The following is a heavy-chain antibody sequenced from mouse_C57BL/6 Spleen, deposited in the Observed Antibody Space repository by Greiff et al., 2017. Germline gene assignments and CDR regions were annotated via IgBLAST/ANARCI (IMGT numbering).Heavy chain of an antibody. J-gene: IGHJ4*01. Sequence: VKLMESGPELVKPGASVKISCKASGYAFSSSWMNWVKQRPGKGLEWIGRIYPGDGDTNYNGKFKGKATLTADKSSSTAYMQLSSLTSEDSAVYFCAGGIYAMDYWGQGTSVTVSS. CDR3: AGGIYAMDY. CDR2: IYPGDGDT. V-gene: IGHV1-82*01. CDR1: GYAFSSSW.